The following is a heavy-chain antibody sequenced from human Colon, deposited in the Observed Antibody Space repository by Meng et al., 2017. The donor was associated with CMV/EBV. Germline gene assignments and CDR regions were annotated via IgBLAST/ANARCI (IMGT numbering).Heavy chain of an antibody. CDR3: ARDRDYCDTFGYLF. J-gene: IGHJ4*02. D-gene: IGHD5-18*01. CDR1: GDSITSGDSC. Sequence: SGDSITSGDSCSTWIRQYPGKGLEWIAHIFRTVTTAHSPSLGSRVTMSIDTSKNQFSLSLTSVTAADTATYFCARDRDYCDTFGYLFWGQGSLVTVSS. V-gene: IGHV4-30-4*01. CDR2: IFRTVTT.